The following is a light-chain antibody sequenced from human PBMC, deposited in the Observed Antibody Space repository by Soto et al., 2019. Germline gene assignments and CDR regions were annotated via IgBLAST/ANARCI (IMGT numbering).Light chain of an antibody. CDR2: WAS. CDR1: QTVLYSSNNKNY. Sequence: DIVMTQSPDSLAVSLGERATINCKSSQTVLYSSNNKNYLAWYQQKPGQPPKMLIYWASTRESGVPDRFSGSGSGTDFTLNISSLQAEDVAVYYCQQYYGTLPTFGQGTKVEIK. J-gene: IGKJ1*01. V-gene: IGKV4-1*01. CDR3: QQYYGTLPT.